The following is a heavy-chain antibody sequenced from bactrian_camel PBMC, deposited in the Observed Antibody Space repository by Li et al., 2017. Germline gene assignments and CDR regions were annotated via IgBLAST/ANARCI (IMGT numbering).Heavy chain of an antibody. CDR1: GLIFDDSD. J-gene: IGHJ6*01. Sequence: HVQLVESGGGSVQAGGSLSLSCTATGLIFDDSDMGYYRQAPGNECELVSTISSDGSTYFADSVKGRFTISRDNAKNTVNLQMHSLKPEDTAVYYCAEKEGRVVAGPGTHFGYWGQGTQVTVS. D-gene: IGHD6*01. V-gene: IGHV3S63*01. CDR2: ISSDGST. CDR3: AEKEGRVVAGPGTHFGY.